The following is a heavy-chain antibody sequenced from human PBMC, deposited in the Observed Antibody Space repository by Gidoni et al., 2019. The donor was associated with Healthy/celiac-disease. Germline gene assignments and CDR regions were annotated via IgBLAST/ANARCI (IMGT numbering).Heavy chain of an antibody. D-gene: IGHD4-17*01. J-gene: IGHJ2*01. Sequence: LSLTCTVSGGSISSYYWSWIRQPPGKGLEWIGYIYYSGSTNYNPSLKSRVTISVDTSKNQFSLKLSSVTAADTAVYYCARTDYGDYWYFDLWGRGTLVTVSS. V-gene: IGHV4-59*01. CDR2: IYYSGST. CDR1: GGSISSYY. CDR3: ARTDYGDYWYFDL.